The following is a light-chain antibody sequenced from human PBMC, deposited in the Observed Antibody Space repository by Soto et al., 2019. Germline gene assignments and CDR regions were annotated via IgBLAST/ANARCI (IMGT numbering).Light chain of an antibody. V-gene: IGKV3-11*01. Sequence: EVVLTQYPATLSLSPGERATLSCRASQSVGAQFAWYQQKPGQSPRLLIYGASTRASGISARFSGSGSGTSFTLTIASLEPEDSAVYYCQQRNDWGSFGGGTRVEIK. CDR2: GAS. J-gene: IGKJ4*01. CDR1: QSVGAQ. CDR3: QQRNDWGS.